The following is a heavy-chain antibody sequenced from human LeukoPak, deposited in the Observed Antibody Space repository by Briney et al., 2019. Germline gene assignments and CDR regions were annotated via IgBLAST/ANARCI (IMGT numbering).Heavy chain of an antibody. CDR1: GFNFSRYD. J-gene: IGHJ5*02. V-gene: IGHV3-30*02. Sequence: GGSLRLSCAASGFNFSRYDMHWVRQAPGKGLEWVAFIRYDGSNKYYADSVKGRFNISRDNFKNTSYLQMNSLRVEDTAVYYCAKDDTSWGQGTLVTVSS. CDR3: AKDDTS. CDR2: IRYDGSNK.